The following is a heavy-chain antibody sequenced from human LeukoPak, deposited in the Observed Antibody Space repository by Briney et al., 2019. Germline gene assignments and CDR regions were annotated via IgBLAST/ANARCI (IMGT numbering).Heavy chain of an antibody. CDR3: RYNFDY. Sequence: ASVKVSCKASGYTFVSYAIHWVRQAPGQGLEWMGWINTNTRNPTYAQGFTGRFVFSLDTSVSTAYYCAMTFSTMVRGLMTSRYNFDYWGQGTLATVSS. CDR2: INTNTRNP. D-gene: IGHD3-10*01. J-gene: IGHJ4*02. CDR1: GYTFVSYA. V-gene: IGHV7-4-1*01.